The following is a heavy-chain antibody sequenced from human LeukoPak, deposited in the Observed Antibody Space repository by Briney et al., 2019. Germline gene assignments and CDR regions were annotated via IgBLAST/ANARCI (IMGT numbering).Heavy chain of an antibody. Sequence: PGRSLRLSCTTSGFTFGDYAMNWVRQAPGKGLEWVGSIRSKAYGGTTEYAASVKGRFTISRDDSKTIAYLQMNSLKTEDTAVYYCTRDPAYSSAWKTHYFDYWGQGTLVTVSS. D-gene: IGHD6-25*01. J-gene: IGHJ4*02. CDR2: IRSKAYGGTT. CDR1: GFTFGDYA. CDR3: TRDPAYSSAWKTHYFDY. V-gene: IGHV3-49*04.